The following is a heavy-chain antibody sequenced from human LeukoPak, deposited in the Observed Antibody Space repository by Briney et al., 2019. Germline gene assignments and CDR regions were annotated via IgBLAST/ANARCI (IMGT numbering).Heavy chain of an antibody. J-gene: IGHJ3*02. CDR1: GFTFSSYA. CDR3: AKDIYGGNPRADDAFDI. D-gene: IGHD4-23*01. CDR2: ISGSGGST. Sequence: PGGSLRLSCAASGFTFSSYAMSWVRQAPGKGLEWVSAISGSGGSTYYADSVKGQFTISRDNSKNTLYLQMNSLRAEDTAVYYCAKDIYGGNPRADDAFDIWGQGTMVTVSS. V-gene: IGHV3-23*01.